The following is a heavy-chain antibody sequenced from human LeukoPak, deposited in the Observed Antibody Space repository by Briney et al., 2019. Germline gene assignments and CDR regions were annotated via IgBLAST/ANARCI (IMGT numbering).Heavy chain of an antibody. CDR3: ARADPNASGYFYRFNWFDP. V-gene: IGHV4-59*01. J-gene: IGHJ5*02. CDR2: IYSSGST. D-gene: IGHD3-10*01. Sequence: SETLSLTCTVSGGSMSSYYWNWVRQPPRKGLEWLGNIYSSGSTDYNPSLKSRVTISLDTSKFQFSLRLNSVTAADTAVYYCARADPNASGYFYRFNWFDPWGQGTLVTVSS. CDR1: GGSMSSYY.